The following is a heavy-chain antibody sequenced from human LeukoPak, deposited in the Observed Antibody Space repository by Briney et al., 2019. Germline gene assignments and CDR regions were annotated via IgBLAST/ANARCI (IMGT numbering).Heavy chain of an antibody. J-gene: IGHJ4*02. CDR2: INPNSGGT. Sequence: ASVKVSCKASGYTFTGYYMHWVRQAPGQGLEWMGWINPNSGGTNYAQKFQGRVTMTRDTSISTAYMELSRLRSDDTAVYYRARDHEGSSSTFDYWGQGTLVTVSS. V-gene: IGHV1-2*02. D-gene: IGHD6-6*01. CDR3: ARDHEGSSSTFDY. CDR1: GYTFTGYY.